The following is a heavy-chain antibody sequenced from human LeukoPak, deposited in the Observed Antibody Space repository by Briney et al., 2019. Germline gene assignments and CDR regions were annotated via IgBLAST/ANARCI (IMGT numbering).Heavy chain of an antibody. V-gene: IGHV1-2*02. J-gene: IGHJ4*02. Sequence: ASVKVSCTASGYTFTGYYMHWVRQAPGQGLEWMGWINPNSGGTNYAQKFQGRVTMTRDTSISTAYMELSRLRSDDTAVYYCARDPPNYYDMDYWGQGTLVTVSS. D-gene: IGHD3-22*01. CDR1: GYTFTGYY. CDR3: ARDPPNYYDMDY. CDR2: INPNSGGT.